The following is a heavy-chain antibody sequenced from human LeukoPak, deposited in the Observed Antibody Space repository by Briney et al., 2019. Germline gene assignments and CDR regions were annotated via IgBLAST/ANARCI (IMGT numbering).Heavy chain of an antibody. J-gene: IGHJ5*02. Sequence: PSETLSLTCSVSGGSISSYYWSWIRQPPGKGLEWMGYIYYRGSTNYNPSLKSRVTISVDTSKNQFSLKLSSVTAADTAVYYCARLTSITMIGSWFDPWGQGALVTVSS. CDR2: IYYRGST. D-gene: IGHD3-22*01. CDR3: ARLTSITMIGSWFDP. V-gene: IGHV4-59*08. CDR1: GGSISSYY.